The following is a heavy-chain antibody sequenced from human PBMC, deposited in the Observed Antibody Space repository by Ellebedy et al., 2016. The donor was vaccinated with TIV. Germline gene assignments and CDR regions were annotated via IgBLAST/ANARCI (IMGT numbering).Heavy chain of an antibody. CDR1: GFTFSSYS. CDR2: ISSSSSTI. V-gene: IGHV3-48*04. CDR3: ARDLGLSPRVT. D-gene: IGHD7-27*01. Sequence: GGSLRLXXAASGFTFSSYSMNWVRQAPGKGLEWVSYISSSSSTIYYADSVKGRFTISRDNAKNSLYLQMNSLRAEDTAVYYCARDLGLSPRVTWGQGTLVTVSS. J-gene: IGHJ5*02.